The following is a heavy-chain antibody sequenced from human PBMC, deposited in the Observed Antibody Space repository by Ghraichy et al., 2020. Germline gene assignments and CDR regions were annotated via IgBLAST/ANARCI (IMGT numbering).Heavy chain of an antibody. J-gene: IGHJ4*02. D-gene: IGHD1-26*01. Sequence: SCAASGFTFTSYWMYWVRQAPGKGPEWVTNIKEDGSKMYYVDSVKGRFTVSRDNAKKTLYLQMNSLRVKDTAVYYCAKDQDTGWSFADWGQGTLVTVSS. V-gene: IGHV3-7*01. CDR2: IKEDGSKM. CDR3: AKDQDTGWSFAD. CDR1: GFTFTSYW.